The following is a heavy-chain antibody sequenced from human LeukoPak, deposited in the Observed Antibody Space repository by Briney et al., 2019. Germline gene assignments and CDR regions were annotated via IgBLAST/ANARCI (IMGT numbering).Heavy chain of an antibody. V-gene: IGHV3-7*01. D-gene: IGHD3-16*01. Sequence: GGSLRLSCAASGFTFSSSWMSWVRQAPGKGLECVANIRQDGSEKHYVDSVKGRFTISRDNAKNSLYLQMNSLRGEDTAVYYCARGRFDLYDYVWGSYATWGQGTLVTVSS. CDR1: GFTFSSSW. CDR2: IRQDGSEK. J-gene: IGHJ4*02. CDR3: ARGRFDLYDYVWGSYAT.